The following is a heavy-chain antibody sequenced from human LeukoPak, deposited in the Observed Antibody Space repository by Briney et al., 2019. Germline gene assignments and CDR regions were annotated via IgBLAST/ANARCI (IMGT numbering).Heavy chain of an antibody. V-gene: IGHV3-23*01. CDR2: ISSSGADT. CDR1: GFTFSNAW. Sequence: GGSLRLSCAASGFTFSNAWMSWVRQAPGKGLEWVSLISSSGADTFYADSVRGRFTATRDNFKNMLFLQMTSLRADDTALYYCTRQVVTTKNWFDPWGQGTLVTVSS. J-gene: IGHJ5*02. D-gene: IGHD2-21*02. CDR3: TRQVVTTKNWFDP.